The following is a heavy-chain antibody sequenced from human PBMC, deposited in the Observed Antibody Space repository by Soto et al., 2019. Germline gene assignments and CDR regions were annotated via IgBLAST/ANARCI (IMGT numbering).Heavy chain of an antibody. D-gene: IGHD6-19*01. J-gene: IGHJ4*02. CDR1: GFTFSSHS. Sequence: GGSLRLSCAASGFTFSSHSMNWVRQAPGKGPEWVSSISSSSSYIYYADSVKGRFTISRDNAKNSLYLQINSLRAEDTVVYYCARDTTAVAGTLIDYWGQGTLVTVSS. V-gene: IGHV3-21*01. CDR3: ARDTTAVAGTLIDY. CDR2: ISSSSSYI.